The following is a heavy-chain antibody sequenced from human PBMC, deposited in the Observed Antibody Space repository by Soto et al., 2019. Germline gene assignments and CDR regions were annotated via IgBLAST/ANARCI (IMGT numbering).Heavy chain of an antibody. CDR2: ISGSGSNT. J-gene: IGHJ4*02. CDR1: GFTYSSYA. D-gene: IGHD6-19*01. Sequence: EVQLLESGGGLVQPGGSLRLSCAASGFTYSSYAMSWVRQAPGKGLEWVSAISGSGSNTYYADSVKGRFTISRDNSKNTWYLQGNSRSAEDTAVYYCAEEPSRRGGCFDYWGQGTLVTVSS. V-gene: IGHV3-23*01. CDR3: AEEPSRRGGCFDY.